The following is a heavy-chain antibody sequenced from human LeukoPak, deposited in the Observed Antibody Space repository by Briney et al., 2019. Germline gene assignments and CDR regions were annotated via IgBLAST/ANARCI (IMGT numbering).Heavy chain of an antibody. Sequence: ASVKVSCKTSGYIFISYYISWVRQAPGQGLEWMGCISAYNGHTNYAQKLQDRLTMTTDTSTSTAYMELRSLRSDDTAVYYCARGRDQLLFDYWGQGTLVTVSS. D-gene: IGHD2-2*01. CDR3: ARGRDQLLFDY. J-gene: IGHJ4*02. CDR2: ISAYNGHT. CDR1: GYIFISYY. V-gene: IGHV1-18*01.